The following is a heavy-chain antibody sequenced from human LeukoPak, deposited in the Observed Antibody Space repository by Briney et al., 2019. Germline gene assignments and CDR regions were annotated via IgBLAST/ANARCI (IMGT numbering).Heavy chain of an antibody. CDR3: ARCLGSGWYYFDY. Sequence: GGSLRLSCAASGFTVSSNYMSWVRQAPGKGLEWVANIKQDGSEKYYVDSVKGRFTISRDNAKNSLYLQMNSLRAEDTTVYYCARCLGSGWYYFDYWGQGTLVTVSS. D-gene: IGHD6-19*01. CDR1: GFTVSSNY. V-gene: IGHV3-7*01. CDR2: IKQDGSEK. J-gene: IGHJ4*02.